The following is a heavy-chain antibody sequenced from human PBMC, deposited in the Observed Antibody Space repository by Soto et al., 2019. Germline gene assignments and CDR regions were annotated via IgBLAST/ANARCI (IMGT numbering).Heavy chain of an antibody. CDR3: ARGYCSGGSCYFFSNWFDP. CDR2: INHSGST. J-gene: IGHJ5*02. D-gene: IGHD2-15*01. Sequence: QVQLQQWGAGLLKPSETLSLTCAVYGGSFSGYYWSWIRQPPGKGLEWIGEINHSGSTNYNPSLKSRVTISVDTSQNQFSLKLSSVTAADTAVYYCARGYCSGGSCYFFSNWFDPWGQGTLVTVSS. CDR1: GGSFSGYY. V-gene: IGHV4-34*01.